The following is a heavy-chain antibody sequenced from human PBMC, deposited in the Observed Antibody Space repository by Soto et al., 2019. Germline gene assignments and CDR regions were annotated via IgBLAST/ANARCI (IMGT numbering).Heavy chain of an antibody. Sequence: SETLSLTCTVSGGSISSYYWSWIRQPPGKGLEWIGYIYYSGSTNYNPSLKSRVTISVDTSKNQFSLKLSSVTAADTAVYYCARLVGATLSDYFDYWGQGTLVTVSS. CDR1: GGSISSYY. CDR2: IYYSGST. D-gene: IGHD1-26*01. V-gene: IGHV4-59*01. J-gene: IGHJ4*02. CDR3: ARLVGATLSDYFDY.